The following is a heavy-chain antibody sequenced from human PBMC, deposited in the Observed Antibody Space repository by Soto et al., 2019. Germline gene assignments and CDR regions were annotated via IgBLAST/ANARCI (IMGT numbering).Heavy chain of an antibody. CDR1: GYTFTSYA. D-gene: IGHD2-21*01. CDR2: INAGNGNT. J-gene: IGHJ6*02. V-gene: IGHV1-3*01. Sequence: QVQLVQSGAEVKKPGASVKVSCKASGYTFTSYAMHWVRQAPGQRLEWMGWINAGNGNTKYSQKFQGRVTITRDTSASTAYMELSSLRSEDTAVYYCARGYPGWLFGYGMDVWGQGTTVTVSS. CDR3: ARGYPGWLFGYGMDV.